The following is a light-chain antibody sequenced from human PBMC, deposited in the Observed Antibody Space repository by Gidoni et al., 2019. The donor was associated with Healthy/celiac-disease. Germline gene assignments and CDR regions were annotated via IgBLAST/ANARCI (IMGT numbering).Light chain of an antibody. CDR1: SSNIGAGYD. V-gene: IGLV1-40*01. J-gene: IGLJ7*01. CDR3: QSYDSSLSGAV. Sequence: QSVLPQPPSVSGAPGQRVTISCTGGSSNIGAGYDVHWYQQLPGTAPKLLIYGNSNRPSGVPDRFSGSKSGTSASLAITGLQAEDEADYYCQSYDSSLSGAVFGGGTQLTVL. CDR2: GNS.